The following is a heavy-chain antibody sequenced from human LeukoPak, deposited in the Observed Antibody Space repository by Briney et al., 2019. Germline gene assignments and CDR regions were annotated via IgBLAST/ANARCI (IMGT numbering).Heavy chain of an antibody. CDR1: GGSIRSYY. V-gene: IGHV4-4*07. CDR3: ARDRGGGYYWFDP. D-gene: IGHD5-12*01. Sequence: SETLSLTCTVSGGSIRSYYWSWIRQPAGKGLEWIGRIYSSGSTDYDPSLKSRVTMSVDTSKNQFTLMLTSVTAADAAVYYCARDRGGGYYWFDPWGPGTLVTASS. J-gene: IGHJ5*02. CDR2: IYSSGST.